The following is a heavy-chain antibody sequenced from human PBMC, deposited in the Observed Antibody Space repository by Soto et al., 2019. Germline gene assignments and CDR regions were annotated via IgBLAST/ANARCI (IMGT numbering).Heavy chain of an antibody. CDR2: IYYSGST. CDR3: ARADIESFDI. J-gene: IGHJ3*02. D-gene: IGHD2-15*01. CDR1: GCSISSGGYY. Sequence: SETLSLTCTVSGCSISSGGYYWSWIRQHPGKGLEWIGYIYYSGSTYYNPSLKSRVTISVDTSKNQFSLKLSSVTAADTAVYYCARADIESFDIWGQGTMVTVSS. V-gene: IGHV4-31*03.